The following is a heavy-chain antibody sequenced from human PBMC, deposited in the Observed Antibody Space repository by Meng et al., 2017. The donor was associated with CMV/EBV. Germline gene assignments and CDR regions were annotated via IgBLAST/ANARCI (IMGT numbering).Heavy chain of an antibody. CDR2: IKQDGSEK. D-gene: IGHD6-13*01. Sequence: ETLSLTCAASGFTFSSYWMSWVRQAPGKGLEWVANIKQDGSEKYYVDSVKGRFTISRDNAKNSLYLQMNSLRAEDTAVYYCARDGTIAAAGHSYYYYGMDVWGQGTTVTVSS. V-gene: IGHV3-7*01. CDR1: GFTFSSYW. CDR3: ARDGTIAAAGHSYYYYGMDV. J-gene: IGHJ6*02.